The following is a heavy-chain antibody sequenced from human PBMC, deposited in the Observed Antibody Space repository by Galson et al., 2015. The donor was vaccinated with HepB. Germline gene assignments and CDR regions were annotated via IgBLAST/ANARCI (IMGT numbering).Heavy chain of an antibody. V-gene: IGHV1-2*06. J-gene: IGHJ4*02. CDR2: INPNSGYT. CDR3: ARGSGYYGVPDY. Sequence: SVKVSCKASGYTFTGYYVHWVRQAPGQGLEWMGRINPNSGYTVDVQKFQGRLTMTRDTAIRTAHMELSGLRSDDTAVYFCARGSGYYGVPDYWGQGTLVTVSS. D-gene: IGHD3-22*01. CDR1: GYTFTGYY.